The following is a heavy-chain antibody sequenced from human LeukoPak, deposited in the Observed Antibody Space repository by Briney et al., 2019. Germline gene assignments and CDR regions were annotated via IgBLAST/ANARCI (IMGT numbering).Heavy chain of an antibody. CDR3: AKNGVGATTLRWFDP. D-gene: IGHD1-26*01. CDR2: IYSGGST. J-gene: IGHJ5*02. V-gene: IGHV3-53*01. CDR1: GFTVSSNY. Sequence: GGSLRLSCAASGFTVSSNYMSWVRQAPGKGLEWVSVIYSGGSTYYSDSVKGRFTISRDNSKNTLYLQMNSLRAEDTAVYYCAKNGVGATTLRWFDPWGQGTLVTVSS.